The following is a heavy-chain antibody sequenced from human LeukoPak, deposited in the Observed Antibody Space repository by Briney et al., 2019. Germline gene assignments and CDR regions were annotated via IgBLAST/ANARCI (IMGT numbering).Heavy chain of an antibody. CDR3: ARGIHMVRGVIIAFDY. CDR2: INSDGSST. CDR1: GFTFSSYW. D-gene: IGHD3-10*01. V-gene: IGHV3-74*01. J-gene: IGHJ4*02. Sequence: GGSLRLSCAASGFTFSSYWMHWVRQAPGKGLVWVSRINSDGSSTSYADSVKGRFTISRDNAKNSLYLQMNSLRAEDTAVYYCARGIHMVRGVIIAFDYWGQGTLVTVSS.